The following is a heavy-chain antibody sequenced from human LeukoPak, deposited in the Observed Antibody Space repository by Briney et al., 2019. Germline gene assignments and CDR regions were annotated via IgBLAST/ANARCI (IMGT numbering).Heavy chain of an antibody. D-gene: IGHD5-18*01. Sequence: PSETLSLTCAVYGGSFSGYYWSWIRQPPGKGLEWIGEINHSGSTNYNPSLKSRVTISVDTSKNQFSLKLSSVTAADTAVYYCARGHGHTAMDNGDYWGQGTLVTVSS. V-gene: IGHV4-34*01. J-gene: IGHJ4*02. CDR1: GGSFSGYY. CDR3: ARGHGHTAMDNGDY. CDR2: INHSGST.